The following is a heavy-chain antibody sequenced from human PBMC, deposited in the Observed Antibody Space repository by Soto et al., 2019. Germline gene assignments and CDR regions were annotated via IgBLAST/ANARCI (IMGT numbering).Heavy chain of an antibody. CDR2: IYYSGST. CDR1: GGSVSSGSYY. D-gene: IGHD3-22*01. CDR3: ARGPIAYYYDSSGYNYYYYGMDV. J-gene: IGHJ6*02. Sequence: SETLSLTCTVSGGSVSSGSYYWSWIRQPPGKGLEWIGYIYYSGSTNYNPSLKSRVTISVDTSKNQFSLKLSSVTAADTAVYYCARGPIAYYYDSSGYNYYYYGMDVWAQVTTVTVSS. V-gene: IGHV4-61*01.